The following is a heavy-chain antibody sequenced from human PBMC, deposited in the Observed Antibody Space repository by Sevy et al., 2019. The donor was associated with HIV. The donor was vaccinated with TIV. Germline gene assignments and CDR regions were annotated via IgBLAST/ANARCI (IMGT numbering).Heavy chain of an antibody. D-gene: IGHD4-4*01. CDR3: ARGRGTTVTTTLNYYYAMDV. CDR2: VYYGGST. CDR1: GGSVRSDNYY. Sequence: SEPLSLTCTVSGGSVRSDNYYWSWIRQPPGKGLEWIGYVYYGGSTNYSPSLKSRVTISIDTSKNQFSLKLSSVTAADTAVYYCARGRGTTVTTTLNYYYAMDVWGQGTTVTVSS. J-gene: IGHJ6*02. V-gene: IGHV4-61*01.